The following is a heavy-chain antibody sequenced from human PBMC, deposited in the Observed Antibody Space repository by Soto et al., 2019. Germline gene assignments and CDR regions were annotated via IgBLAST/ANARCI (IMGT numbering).Heavy chain of an antibody. D-gene: IGHD3-16*02. CDR3: AKDNDYVWGSYRGGFDY. J-gene: IGHJ4*02. CDR1: GFTFSSYA. CDR2: ISGSGGST. Sequence: EVQLLESGGGLVQPGGSLRLSCAASGFTFSSYAMSWVRQAPGKGLEWVSAISGSGGSTYYADSVKGRFTISRDNSKNTMYLQMNGLRAEDTAVYYCAKDNDYVWGSYRGGFDYWGQGTLVTVSS. V-gene: IGHV3-23*01.